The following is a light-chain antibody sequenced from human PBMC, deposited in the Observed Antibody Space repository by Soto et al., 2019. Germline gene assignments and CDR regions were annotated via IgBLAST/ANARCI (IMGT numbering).Light chain of an antibody. CDR1: QDINNY. J-gene: IGKJ2*01. Sequence: DIQMTQSPSSLSASVGDRVTITCQASQDINNYLNWYQQRPGKAPTLLIYDASILETGVTSRFSGSGSGTDFTLTITTLQPEDIAIYYCQQYNDVPPTFGQGTKLEIK. CDR2: DAS. CDR3: QQYNDVPPT. V-gene: IGKV1-33*01.